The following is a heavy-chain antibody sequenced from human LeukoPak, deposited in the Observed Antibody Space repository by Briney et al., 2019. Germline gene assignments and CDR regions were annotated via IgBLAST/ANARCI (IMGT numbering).Heavy chain of an antibody. Sequence: PGGSLRLSCAASGFTFSTLAIHWVRQAPGKGLEWVAVISSDGSNKYYADSVKGRFTISRDNSKNTVYLQMNSLRAEDTAVYYCAKSTSTVMVTSLNYWGQGTLVTVSS. J-gene: IGHJ4*02. D-gene: IGHD5-18*01. CDR2: ISSDGSNK. CDR1: GFTFSTLA. CDR3: AKSTSTVMVTSLNY. V-gene: IGHV3-30*18.